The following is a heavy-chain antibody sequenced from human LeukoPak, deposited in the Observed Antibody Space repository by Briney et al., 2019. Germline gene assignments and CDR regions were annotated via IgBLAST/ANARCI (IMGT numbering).Heavy chain of an antibody. CDR2: ISGSGGST. V-gene: IGHV3-23*01. D-gene: IGHD1-26*01. CDR3: AKEIHVQWELYPWGKFGY. CDR1: GFNFKTYG. Sequence: LPGGSLRLSCAASGFNFKTYGMHWVRQAPGKGLEWVSAISGSGGSTYYADSVKGRFTISRDNSKNTLYLQMNSLRAEDTAVYYCAKEIHVQWELYPWGKFGYWGQGTLVTVSS. J-gene: IGHJ4*02.